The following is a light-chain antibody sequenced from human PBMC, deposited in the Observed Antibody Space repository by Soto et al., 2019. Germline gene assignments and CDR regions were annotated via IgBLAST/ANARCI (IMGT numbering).Light chain of an antibody. CDR3: QQFNNYPLT. J-gene: IGKJ4*01. V-gene: IGKV1D-13*01. CDR2: DAS. Sequence: AIRLTQSPSSLSASVGDRVTITCRASQGISSALAWYQQKPGKAPNLLIYDASSLQSGVPSRFSGSASGTDFTLTISSLQPEDFATYYCQQFNNYPLTFGGGTKVEIK. CDR1: QGISSA.